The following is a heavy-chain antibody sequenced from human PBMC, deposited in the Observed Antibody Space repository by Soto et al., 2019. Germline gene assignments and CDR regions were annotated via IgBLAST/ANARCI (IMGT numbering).Heavy chain of an antibody. V-gene: IGHV3-23*01. CDR3: AKDPDVVVVAATTFDY. CDR1: GFTFSSYA. D-gene: IGHD2-15*01. J-gene: IGHJ4*02. Sequence: HPGGSLRLSCAASGFTFSSYAMSWVRQAPGKGLEWVSAISGSGGSTYYADSVKGRFTISRDNSKNTLYLQMNSLRAEDTAVYYCAKDPDVVVVAATTFDYWGQGTLVTVSS. CDR2: ISGSGGST.